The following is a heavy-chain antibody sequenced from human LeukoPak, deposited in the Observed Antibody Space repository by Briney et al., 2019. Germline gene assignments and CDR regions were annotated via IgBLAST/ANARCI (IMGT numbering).Heavy chain of an antibody. D-gene: IGHD3-9*01. CDR3: ARSCSFHLRYFDWLSAGGDYFDY. CDR1: GGSISSSSYY. J-gene: IGHJ4*02. V-gene: IGHV4-39*07. CDR2: IYYSGST. Sequence: SETLSLTCTVSGGSISSSSYYWGWIRQPPGKGLEWIGSIYYSGSTYYNPSLKSRVTISVDTSKNQFSLKLSSVTAADTAVYYCARSCSFHLRYFDWLSAGGDYFDYWGQGTLVTVSS.